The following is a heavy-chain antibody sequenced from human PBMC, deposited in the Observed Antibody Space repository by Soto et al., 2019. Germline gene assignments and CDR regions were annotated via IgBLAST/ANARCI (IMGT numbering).Heavy chain of an antibody. D-gene: IGHD3-16*02. Sequence: QVQLVQSGAEVKKPGASVKVSCKASGYTFSNYDINWVRHATGQGLELMGWMSPNSGRTGYAQKSKGRVTMNRNTSSSTAYMELSSLRYEDTAVYYCASGNRYTNDYWGQGTLVTVSS. J-gene: IGHJ4*02. V-gene: IGHV1-8*01. CDR3: ASGNRYTNDY. CDR2: MSPNSGRT. CDR1: GYTFSNYD.